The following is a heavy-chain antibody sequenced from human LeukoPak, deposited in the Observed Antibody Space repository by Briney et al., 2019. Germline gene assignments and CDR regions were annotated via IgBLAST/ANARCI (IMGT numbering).Heavy chain of an antibody. CDR1: GGSISSGGYY. CDR2: IYYSGST. V-gene: IGHV4-31*03. CDR3: ARATSRGDSWSGA. D-gene: IGHD6-13*01. J-gene: IGHJ4*01. Sequence: PSETLSLTCTVSGGSISSGGYYWSWICPRPGQGLEWIGYIYYSGSTYYNPSRKSRVTLSVGTSKNQFSLRPSSGPPSDTAVYYRARATSRGDSWSGARGQRSLGPLSS.